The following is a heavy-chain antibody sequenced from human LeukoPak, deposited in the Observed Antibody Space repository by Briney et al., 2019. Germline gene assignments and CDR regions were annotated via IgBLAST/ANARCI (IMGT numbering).Heavy chain of an antibody. CDR3: ARTRAPSNGRVLYYMDV. Sequence: GGSLRLSCAASGFTFSSYSMNWVRQVPGKGLEWVSSIISSSSYIYYADSVKGRFTISRDNAKNSLYLQMNSLRAEDTAVYYCARTRAPSNGRVLYYMDVWGKGTTVTVSS. CDR2: IISSSSYI. D-gene: IGHD2-2*01. J-gene: IGHJ6*03. CDR1: GFTFSSYS. V-gene: IGHV3-21*01.